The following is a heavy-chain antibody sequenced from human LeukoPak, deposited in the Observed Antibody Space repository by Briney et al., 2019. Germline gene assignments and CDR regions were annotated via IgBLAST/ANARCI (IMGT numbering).Heavy chain of an antibody. J-gene: IGHJ4*02. CDR1: RGSITSHY. CDR2: IYYTGTT. D-gene: IGHD1-26*01. CDR3: VRVPPGDTTGNFDY. Sequence: KSSETLSLTCTVSRGSITSHYWSWIRQPPGKGLGWIGYIYYTGTTNYNPSLKSRVTISVDTSKNQFSLKLSSVTAADTAVYYCVRVPPGDTTGNFDYWGQGTLVTVSS. V-gene: IGHV4-59*11.